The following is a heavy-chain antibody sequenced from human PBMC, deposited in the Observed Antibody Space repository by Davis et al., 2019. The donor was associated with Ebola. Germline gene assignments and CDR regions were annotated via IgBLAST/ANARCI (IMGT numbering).Heavy chain of an antibody. CDR1: GFTFSSFA. CDR2: ITSSGGST. J-gene: IGHJ3*02. CDR3: VRVSRNIATGWYRFDAFDI. D-gene: IGHD6-19*01. Sequence: GGSLRLSCAASGFTFSSFAMTWARQAPGKGLEWVSAITSSGGSTYYADSVKGRFTISRDNSKNTLYLQMNSLRAEDTAIYYCVRVSRNIATGWYRFDAFDIWGQGTLVTVSS. V-gene: IGHV3-23*01.